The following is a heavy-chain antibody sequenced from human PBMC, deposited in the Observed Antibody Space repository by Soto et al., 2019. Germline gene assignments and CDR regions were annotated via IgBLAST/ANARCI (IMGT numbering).Heavy chain of an antibody. J-gene: IGHJ4*02. CDR2: INAGNGNR. CDR3: AKDYYDSSGYYPPALLFDY. CDR1: GYTFTSYA. Sequence: QVQLVQSGAEVKKPGASVKVSCKASGYTFTSYAMHWVRQAPGQRLEWMGWINAGNGNRKYSQKFQGRVTITRDTSASTAYMELSSLRSEDTAVYYCAKDYYDSSGYYPPALLFDYWGQGTLVTVSS. V-gene: IGHV1-3*01. D-gene: IGHD3-22*01.